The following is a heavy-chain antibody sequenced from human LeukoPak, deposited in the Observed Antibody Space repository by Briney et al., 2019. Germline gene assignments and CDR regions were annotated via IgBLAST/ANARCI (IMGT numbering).Heavy chain of an antibody. D-gene: IGHD4/OR15-4a*01. CDR2: IYSGTI. CDR3: ARRAGAYSYPYDY. CDR1: GFTFDDYT. Sequence: GGSLRLSCAASGFTFDDYTMHWVRQAPGKGLEWVSFIYSGTIHYSDSVKGRFTISRDNSKNTLYLQMNSLRAEDTAVYYCARRAGAYSYPYDYWGQGTLVTVSS. V-gene: IGHV3-53*01. J-gene: IGHJ4*02.